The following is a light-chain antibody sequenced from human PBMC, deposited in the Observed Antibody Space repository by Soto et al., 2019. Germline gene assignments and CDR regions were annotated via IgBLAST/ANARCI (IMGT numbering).Light chain of an antibody. Sequence: EIVVTQSPATLSVSPGERATLSCRASQSVSGNLAWYQQKPDQAPRLLIYGASTRATGIPARFSGSGSGTEFTLTISSLQSEDFAVYYCQQYNNWPPAFGQGTKVEIK. CDR3: QQYNNWPPA. V-gene: IGKV3-15*01. J-gene: IGKJ1*01. CDR2: GAS. CDR1: QSVSGN.